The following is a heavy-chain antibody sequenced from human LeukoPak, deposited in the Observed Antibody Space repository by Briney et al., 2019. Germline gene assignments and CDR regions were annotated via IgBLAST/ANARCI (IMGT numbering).Heavy chain of an antibody. CDR2: IYPGDSDT. V-gene: IGHV5-51*01. CDR1: GYSFTSYW. CDR3: ARSVAVAGPGGAFAI. Sequence: GESLKISCKGSGYSFTSYWIGWVRQMPGKGLEWMGIIYPGDSDTRYSPSFQGQVTISADKSISTAYLQWSSLKASDTAMYYCARSVAVAGPGGAFAIWGQGTMVTVSS. J-gene: IGHJ3*02. D-gene: IGHD6-19*01.